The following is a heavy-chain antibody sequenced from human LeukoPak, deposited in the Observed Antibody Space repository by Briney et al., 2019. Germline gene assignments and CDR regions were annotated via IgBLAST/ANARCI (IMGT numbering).Heavy chain of an antibody. CDR2: IIPIFGTA. J-gene: IGHJ4*02. Sequence: GASVKVSCKASGGTFSSYAISWVRQAPGQGLEWMGGIIPIFGTANYAQKFQGRVTITADKSTSTAYMELSSLRSEDTAVYYCAREGNHYYDSSAGNDYWGQGTLVTVSS. CDR3: AREGNHYYDSSAGNDY. D-gene: IGHD3-22*01. CDR1: GGTFSSYA. V-gene: IGHV1-69*06.